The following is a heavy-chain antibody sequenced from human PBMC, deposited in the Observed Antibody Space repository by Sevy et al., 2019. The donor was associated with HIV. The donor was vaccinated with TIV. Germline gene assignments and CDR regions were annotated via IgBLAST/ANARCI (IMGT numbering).Heavy chain of an antibody. V-gene: IGHV1-8*01. CDR3: ARGFLPVLANNWFDP. D-gene: IGHD2-8*02. J-gene: IGHJ5*02. CDR1: GYTFTSYD. CDR2: MNPNSGNT. Sequence: ASLKVSCKASGYTFTSYDINWVRQATGQGLEWMGWMNPNSGNTGYAQKFQGRVTMTRNTSISTAYMELSSLRSEDTAVYYCARGFLPVLANNWFDPWGQGTLVTVSS.